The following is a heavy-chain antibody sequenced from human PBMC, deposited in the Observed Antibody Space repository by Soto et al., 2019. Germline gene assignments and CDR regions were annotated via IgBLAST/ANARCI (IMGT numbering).Heavy chain of an antibody. D-gene: IGHD7-27*01. V-gene: IGHV4-34*01. Sequence: QVQLQQWGAGLLKPSETLSLTCAVYGGSFSGYYWCWIRQPPGKGLEWIGEINHSGSTNYNPSLKSRVTISVDTYKNQFSLKLSSVTAADTAVYYCARGRLGIGDYWGQGTLVTVSS. CDR1: GGSFSGYY. CDR2: INHSGST. J-gene: IGHJ4*02. CDR3: ARGRLGIGDY.